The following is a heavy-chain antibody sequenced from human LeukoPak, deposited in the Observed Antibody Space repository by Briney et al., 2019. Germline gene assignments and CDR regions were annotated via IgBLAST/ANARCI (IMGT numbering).Heavy chain of an antibody. Sequence: GGSLRLSCAASGFTFSSYAMSWVRQAPGKGLEWVSAISGSGGSTYYADSVKGRFTISRDNFKNTLYLEMNSLRAEDTAVYYCAKDWGVYFDYWGQGNLVTVSS. CDR3: AKDWGVYFDY. D-gene: IGHD3-16*01. V-gene: IGHV3-23*01. CDR1: GFTFSSYA. CDR2: ISGSGGST. J-gene: IGHJ4*02.